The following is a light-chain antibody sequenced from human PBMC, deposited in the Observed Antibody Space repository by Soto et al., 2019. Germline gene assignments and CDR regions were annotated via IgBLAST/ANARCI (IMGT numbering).Light chain of an antibody. V-gene: IGLV2-23*02. CDR2: EVN. J-gene: IGLJ1*01. CDR1: SSNVGSYKL. CDR3: CSSGGSPTYV. Sequence: QSVLTQPASVSGSPGQSITISCTGTSSNVGSYKLVSWYQQHPGKAPKLRIFEVNKRPSGVSNRFSGSKSGNTASLTISGLKVEDEADYYCCSSGGSPTYVFGTGTKGTVL.